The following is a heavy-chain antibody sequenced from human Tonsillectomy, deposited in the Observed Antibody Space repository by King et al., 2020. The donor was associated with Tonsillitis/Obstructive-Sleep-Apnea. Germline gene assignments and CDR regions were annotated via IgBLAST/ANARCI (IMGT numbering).Heavy chain of an antibody. CDR3: ARCQVSTAYYDFWSGYYTHNNWFDP. D-gene: IGHD3-3*01. V-gene: IGHV4-4*02. J-gene: IGHJ5*02. CDR2: IYHSGST. Sequence: VQLQESGPGLVKPSGTLSLTCAVSGGSISSSNWWSWVRQPPGKGLEWIGEIYHSGSTNYNPSLKSRVTISVDKSKNQFSLELGSVTAADTAVVYCARCQVSTAYYDFWSGYYTHNNWFDPWGQGTLVTVSS. CDR1: GGSISSSNW.